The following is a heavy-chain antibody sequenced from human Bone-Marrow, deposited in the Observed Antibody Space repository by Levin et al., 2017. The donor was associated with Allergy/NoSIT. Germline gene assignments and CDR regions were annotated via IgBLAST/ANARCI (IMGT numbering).Heavy chain of an antibody. J-gene: IGHJ5*02. CDR3: ARRAPNRLGTTGNWFDP. Sequence: GESLKISCQGSGYSFTSSWIGWVRQLPEKGLEWMGSIYLGDSDSRYSPSFQGQVSISADKSSSTAYLQWSSLKASDTAMYSCARRAPNRLGTTGNWFDPWGQGILVTVSS. CDR2: IYLGDSDS. D-gene: IGHD1-7*01. V-gene: IGHV5-51*01. CDR1: GYSFTSSW.